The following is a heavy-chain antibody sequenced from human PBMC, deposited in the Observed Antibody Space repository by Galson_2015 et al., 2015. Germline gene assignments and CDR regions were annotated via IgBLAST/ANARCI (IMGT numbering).Heavy chain of an antibody. CDR1: GYTFSTYG. D-gene: IGHD3-10*01. Sequence: SLRVSCTASGYTFSTYGISWVRQAPGQGLEWVGWISTYNGNTNYAQKLQGRVTMTTDTSTSTAYMELRSLRSDDTAVYYCARENHYGAGCYLSYYCGMDVWGQETTVTVSS. J-gene: IGHJ6*02. CDR2: ISTYNGNT. CDR3: ARENHYGAGCYLSYYCGMDV. V-gene: IGHV1-18*01.